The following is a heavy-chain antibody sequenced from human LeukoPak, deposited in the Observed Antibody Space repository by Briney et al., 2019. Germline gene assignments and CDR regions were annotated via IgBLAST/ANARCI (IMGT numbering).Heavy chain of an antibody. CDR1: GGSFSGYY. J-gene: IGHJ4*02. D-gene: IGHD6-13*01. CDR2: INHSGST. CDR3: ARGEVAAGTAGFDY. Sequence: SETLSLTCAVYGGSFSGYYWSWIRQPPGKGLEWIGEINHSGSTNYNPSLKSRVTISVDTSKNQFSLKLSSVTAADTAVYYCARGEVAAGTAGFDYWGQGTLVTVSS. V-gene: IGHV4-34*01.